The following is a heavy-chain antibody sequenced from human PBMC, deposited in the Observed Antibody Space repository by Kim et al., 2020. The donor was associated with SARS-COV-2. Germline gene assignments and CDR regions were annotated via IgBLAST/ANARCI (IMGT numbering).Heavy chain of an antibody. D-gene: IGHD1-1*01. CDR2: VSNDGGDK. J-gene: IGHJ4*01. Sequence: GGSLRLSCRTSGFSFSRYAMHWIRQAPGKAPEWVALVSNDGGDKQYIDSVKGRFTVSRDNSKNTLFLQMNSLRSDDTGIYHCARPQGIRDRPPTTFD. CDR1: GFSFSRYA. V-gene: IGHV3-30*04. CDR3: ARPQGIRDRPPTTFD.